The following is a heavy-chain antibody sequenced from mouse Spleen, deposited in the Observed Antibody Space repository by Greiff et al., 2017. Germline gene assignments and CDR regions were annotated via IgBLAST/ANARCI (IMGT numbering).Heavy chain of an antibody. V-gene: IGHV1-18*01. D-gene: IGHD1-1*01. Sequence: VQLQQSGPELVKPGASVKIPCKASGYTFTDYNMDWVQQSHGKGLEWIGDINPNNGGTIYNQKFKGQATLTVDKSSSTAYLELRSLTSEDTAVYYCARYISYYGSSCLDYWGQGTTLTVSS. J-gene: IGHJ2*01. CDR1: GYTFTDYN. CDR2: INPNNGGT. CDR3: ARYISYYGSSCLDY.